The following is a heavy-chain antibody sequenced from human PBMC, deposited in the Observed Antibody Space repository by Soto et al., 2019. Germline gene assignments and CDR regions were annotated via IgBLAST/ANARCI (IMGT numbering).Heavy chain of an antibody. D-gene: IGHD3-3*01. CDR1: GYTLTELS. CDR3: ATVLFWSGTNWFDP. Sequence: ASVKVSCKASGYTLTELSMHWVRQAPGKGLEWMGGFDPEDGETIYAQKFQGRVTMTEDTSTDTAYMELSSLRSEDTAVYYCATVLFWSGTNWFDPWGRGTLVTVS. J-gene: IGHJ5*02. CDR2: FDPEDGET. V-gene: IGHV1-24*01.